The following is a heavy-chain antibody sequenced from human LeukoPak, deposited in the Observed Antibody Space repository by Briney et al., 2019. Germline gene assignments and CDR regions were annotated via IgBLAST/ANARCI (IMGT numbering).Heavy chain of an antibody. Sequence: SETLSLTCAVYGGSFSGYYWSWIRQPPGKGLEGIGGINHSGSTNYNPSLKSRVTISVDTSKNQFSLNLSSVTAADTAVYYCARRGVLGIAASWGQGTLVTVSS. D-gene: IGHD6-13*01. CDR2: INHSGST. CDR1: GGSFSGYY. V-gene: IGHV4-34*01. J-gene: IGHJ5*02. CDR3: ARRGVLGIAAS.